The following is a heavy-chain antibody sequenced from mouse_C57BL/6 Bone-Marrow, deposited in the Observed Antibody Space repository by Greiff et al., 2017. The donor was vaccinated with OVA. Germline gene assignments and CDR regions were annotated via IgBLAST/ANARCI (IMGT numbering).Heavy chain of an antibody. D-gene: IGHD3-2*02. CDR3: ARLPSDSSCSGYYFDY. Sequence: QVQLQQPGAELVKPGASVKLSCKASGYTFTSYWMHWVKQRPGRGLEWIGRIDPNSGGTKYNEKFKSKATLPVDKPSSTAYMQLSSLTSEDSAVYYCARLPSDSSCSGYYFDYWGQGTTLTVSS. CDR2: IDPNSGGT. J-gene: IGHJ2*01. V-gene: IGHV1-72*01. CDR1: GYTFTSYW.